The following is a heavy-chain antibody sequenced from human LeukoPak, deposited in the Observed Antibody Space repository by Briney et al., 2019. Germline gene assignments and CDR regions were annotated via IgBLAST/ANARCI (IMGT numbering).Heavy chain of an antibody. CDR2: ISGSGGST. J-gene: IGHJ4*02. Sequence: PGGSLRLSCAASGFTFTSYAMTWVRQAPGKGLGWVSAISGSGGSTYYADSVKGRFTISRDNSKNTLYVQMNSLRADDTAVYYCAKDRYGDYSFDYWGQGTLVTVSS. D-gene: IGHD4-17*01. CDR1: GFTFTSYA. V-gene: IGHV3-23*01. CDR3: AKDRYGDYSFDY.